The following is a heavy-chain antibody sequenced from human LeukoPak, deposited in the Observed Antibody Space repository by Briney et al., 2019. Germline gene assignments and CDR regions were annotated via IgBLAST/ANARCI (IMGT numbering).Heavy chain of an antibody. J-gene: IGHJ4*02. CDR3: ARHAREKYSTSWYDY. V-gene: IGHV4-59*08. D-gene: IGHD6-13*01. CDR1: GGSISSYY. Sequence: SETLSLTCTVSGGSISSYYWSWIRQTPGKGLEWIGDIYYSGSTNYNPSLKSRVTISLDTSKNQFSLKLSSVTATDTAVYYCARHAREKYSTSWYDYWGQGTLVTVSS. CDR2: IYYSGST.